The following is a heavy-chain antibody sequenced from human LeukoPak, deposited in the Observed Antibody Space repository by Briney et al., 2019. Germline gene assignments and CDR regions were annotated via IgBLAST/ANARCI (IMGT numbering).Heavy chain of an antibody. D-gene: IGHD3-22*01. J-gene: IGHJ4*02. Sequence: GESLKISCKGSGYSFTSYWIGWVRQMPGKGLEWMGIIYPGDSDTRYRPSFQGQVTISADKSISTAYLQWSSLKASDTAMYYCARHGHYYDSSGYYYYFDYWGQGTLVTVSS. CDR2: IYPGDSDT. CDR3: ARHGHYYDSSGYYYYFDY. V-gene: IGHV5-51*01. CDR1: GYSFTSYW.